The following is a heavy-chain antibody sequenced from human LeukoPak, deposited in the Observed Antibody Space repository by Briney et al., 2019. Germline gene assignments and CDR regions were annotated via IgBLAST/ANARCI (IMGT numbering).Heavy chain of an antibody. D-gene: IGHD3-3*01. J-gene: IGHJ4*02. CDR2: IYYSGST. CDR3: ARCSYDFWSGYNIDY. V-gene: IGHV4-59*01. Sequence: SETLSLTCTVSGGSISSYYWSWIRQPPGKGLEWIGYIYYSGSTNYNPSLKSRVTISVDTSKNQFSLKLSSVTAADTAVYYCARCSYDFWSGYNIDYWGQGTLVTVSS. CDR1: GGSISSYY.